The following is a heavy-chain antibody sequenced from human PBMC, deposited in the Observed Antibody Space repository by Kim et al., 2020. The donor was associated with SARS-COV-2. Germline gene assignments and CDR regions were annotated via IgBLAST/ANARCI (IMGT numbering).Heavy chain of an antibody. Sequence: DGEPIYEQKLTGRVTMTEDTSTDTAYMGMSSLGSEDTAVYYCATDPGLDYWGQGTLVTVSS. CDR3: ATDPGLDY. J-gene: IGHJ4*02. CDR2: DGEP. D-gene: IGHD1-1*01. V-gene: IGHV1-24*01.